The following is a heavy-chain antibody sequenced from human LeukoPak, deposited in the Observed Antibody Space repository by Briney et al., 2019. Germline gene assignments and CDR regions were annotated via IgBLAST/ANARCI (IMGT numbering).Heavy chain of an antibody. CDR1: GGSFSGYY. V-gene: IGHV4-34*03. D-gene: IGHD3-16*01. J-gene: IGHJ4*02. CDR3: AAGEWLLVYY. CDR2: INHSGST. Sequence: SETLSLTCAVYGGSFSGYYWSWIRQPPGKGLEWIGEINHSGSTNYNPSLKSRVTISVDTSKNQFSLKLSSVTAADTAVYYCAAGEWLLVYYWGQGTLVTVSS.